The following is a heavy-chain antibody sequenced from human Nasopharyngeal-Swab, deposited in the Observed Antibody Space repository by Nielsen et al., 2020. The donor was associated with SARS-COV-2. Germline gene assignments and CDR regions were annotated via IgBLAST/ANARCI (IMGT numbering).Heavy chain of an antibody. J-gene: IGHJ3*02. CDR2: IYSGGST. V-gene: IGHV3-66*01. Sequence: GGSLRLSCAASGFTVSSNYMSWVRQAPGKGLEWVSVIYSGGSTYYADSVKGRFTISRDNSKNTLYLQMNSLRAEDTAVYYCASSIVVVVAALDALDIWDQGTMVNVSS. CDR3: ASSIVVVVAALDALDI. CDR1: GFTVSSNY. D-gene: IGHD2-15*01.